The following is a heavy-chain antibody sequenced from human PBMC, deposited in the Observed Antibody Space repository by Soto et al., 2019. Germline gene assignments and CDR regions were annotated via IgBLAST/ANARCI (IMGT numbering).Heavy chain of an antibody. Sequence: GGSLRLSCAASGFTFSSYAMSWVRQAPGKGLEWVSAISGSGGSTYYADSVKGRFTISRDNSKNTLYLQMNSLRAEDTAVYYCAKDRSGEGYGDYVAFDIWGQGTMVTVSS. D-gene: IGHD4-17*01. J-gene: IGHJ3*02. CDR2: ISGSGGST. V-gene: IGHV3-23*01. CDR1: GFTFSSYA. CDR3: AKDRSGEGYGDYVAFDI.